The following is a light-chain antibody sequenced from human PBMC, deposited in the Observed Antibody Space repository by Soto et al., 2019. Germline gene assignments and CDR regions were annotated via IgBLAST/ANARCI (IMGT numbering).Light chain of an antibody. V-gene: IGKV1-39*01. CDR1: QRINSY. CDR3: QQSYSGPPT. Sequence: DIQITQSPSSLSASIGDRVTITCRASQRINSYLNWYQQKPGTAPKLLIYAASNLQSGVPSRFSGSGSGTDFTLTISSLQPEDFATYYCQQSYSGPPTFGPGTNVDIK. CDR2: AAS. J-gene: IGKJ3*01.